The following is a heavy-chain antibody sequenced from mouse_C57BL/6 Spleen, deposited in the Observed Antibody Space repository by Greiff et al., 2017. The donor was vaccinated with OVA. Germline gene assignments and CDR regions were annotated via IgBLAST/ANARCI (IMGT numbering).Heavy chain of an antibody. V-gene: IGHV1-20*01. CDR1: GYSFTGYF. D-gene: IGHD2-3*01. CDR3: AREDDGYYEGAMDY. CDR2: INPYNGDT. Sequence: VQLQQSGPELVKPGDSVKISCKASGYSFTGYFMNWVMQSHGKSLEWIGRINPYNGDTFYNQKFKGKATLTVDKSSSTAHMELRSLTSEDSAVYYCAREDDGYYEGAMDYWGQGTSVTVSS. J-gene: IGHJ4*01.